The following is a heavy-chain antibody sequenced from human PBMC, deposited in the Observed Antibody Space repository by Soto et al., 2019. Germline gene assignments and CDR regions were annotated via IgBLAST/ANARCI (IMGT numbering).Heavy chain of an antibody. J-gene: IGHJ4*02. CDR1: GGSFSGYY. Sequence: PSETLSLTCAVYGGSFSGYYWNWIRQPPGKGLEWIGEINHSGSTNYNPSLKSRVTISVDTSKNQFSLKLSSVTAADTAVYYCARGTPSYYGRRALSNARIDYWGQGTLVTVSS. V-gene: IGHV4-34*01. CDR2: INHSGST. CDR3: ARGTPSYYGRRALSNARIDY. D-gene: IGHD4-17*01.